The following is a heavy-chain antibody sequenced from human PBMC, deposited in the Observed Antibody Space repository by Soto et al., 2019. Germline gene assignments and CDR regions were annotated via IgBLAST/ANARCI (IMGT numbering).Heavy chain of an antibody. CDR3: AKDISRYYDFLTGYYGP. J-gene: IGHJ5*02. V-gene: IGHV3-9*01. Sequence: EVQLVESGGGLVQPGRSLRLSCAASGFTFDDYAMHWVRQAPGKGLEWVSGISWNSGSIGYADSVKGRFTISRDNAKHXXYLQMNNLRAEDTALYYCAKDISRYYDFLTGYYGPWGQGTLVTVSS. CDR1: GFTFDDYA. D-gene: IGHD3-9*01. CDR2: ISWNSGSI.